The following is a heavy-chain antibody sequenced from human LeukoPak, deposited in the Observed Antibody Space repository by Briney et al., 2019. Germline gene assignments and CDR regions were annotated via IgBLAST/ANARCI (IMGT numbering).Heavy chain of an antibody. CDR3: ARDFRAGPCSSTSCPLGGMDV. CDR1: GFTVSSNY. J-gene: IGHJ6*02. D-gene: IGHD2-2*01. V-gene: IGHV3-30*03. CDR2: ISYDGSNK. Sequence: PGGSLRLSCAASGFTVSSNYMSWVRQAPGKGLEWVAVISYDGSNKYYADSVKGRFTISRDNSKNTLYLQMNSLRAEDTAVYYCARDFRAGPCSSTSCPLGGMDVWGQGTTVTVSS.